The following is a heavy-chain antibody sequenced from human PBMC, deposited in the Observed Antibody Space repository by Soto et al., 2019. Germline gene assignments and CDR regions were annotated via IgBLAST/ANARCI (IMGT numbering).Heavy chain of an antibody. CDR2: IYPHDSTV. Sequence: PGESLKISCQTSGYSFTGYWIVWVRQMPGKGLEWMGIIYPHDSTVNYSPSLESRVTISVDTSKSHFSLRLTSVTAADTAVYYCARARIVAAGTIIDYWGQGTLVTVSS. J-gene: IGHJ4*02. CDR3: ARARIVAAGTIIDY. V-gene: IGHV5-51*01. CDR1: GYSFTGYW. D-gene: IGHD6-13*01.